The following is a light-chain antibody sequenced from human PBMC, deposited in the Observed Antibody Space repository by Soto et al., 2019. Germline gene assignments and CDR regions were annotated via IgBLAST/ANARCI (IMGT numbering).Light chain of an antibody. CDR1: QSVTINY. J-gene: IGKJ5*01. Sequence: PGERAPLSFRASQSVTINYLAWYQQKPGQAPRLLIYAASSRATGIPDRFSGGGSGTDFTLTISRLEPEDFAVYYCQQYGSSITFGQGTRLEI. CDR3: QQYGSSIT. CDR2: AAS. V-gene: IGKV3-20*01.